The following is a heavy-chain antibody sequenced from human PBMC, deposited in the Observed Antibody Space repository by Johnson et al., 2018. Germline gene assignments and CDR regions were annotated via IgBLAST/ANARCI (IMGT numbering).Heavy chain of an antibody. CDR1: GGSISSYY. CDR3: ARGVKGTPPPDDALDV. CDR2: IYYSGST. Sequence: QVQLQESGPGLVKPSGTLSLICAVSGGSISSYYWTWIRQPPGKGLEWIGYIYYSGSTYYHPSLKSRVTISLDTSKDQFSLKLTSVTAADTAVYYWARGVKGTPPPDDALDVWGQGTMVTVSS. D-gene: IGHD1-1*01. J-gene: IGHJ3*01. V-gene: IGHV4-59*01.